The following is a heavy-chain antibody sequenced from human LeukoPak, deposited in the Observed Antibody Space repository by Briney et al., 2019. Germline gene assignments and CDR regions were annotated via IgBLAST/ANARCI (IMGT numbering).Heavy chain of an antibody. CDR1: GFTFSSYA. J-gene: IGHJ4*02. CDR2: IRDDGSNK. Sequence: PGGSLRLSCAASGFTFSSYAMHWVRQAPGKGLEGVAFIRDDGSNKYYADAVKGRFTISRDNSKNTLYLQMNSLRAEDTAVYYCAKVYGSGSYYSRPFFDYWGQGTLVTVSS. D-gene: IGHD3-10*01. CDR3: AKVYGSGSYYSRPFFDY. V-gene: IGHV3-30*02.